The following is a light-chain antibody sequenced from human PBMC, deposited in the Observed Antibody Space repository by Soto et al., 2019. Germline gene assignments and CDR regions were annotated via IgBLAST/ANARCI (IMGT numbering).Light chain of an antibody. CDR3: QKYNSAPQT. V-gene: IGKV1-39*01. Sequence: DIQMTQSPSSLSASVGDRVTITCRASQSISSYLNWYQQKPGKAPKLLIYAASSLESGAPSRFSGSGSGTEFTLTISSLQPEDVATYYCQKYNSAPQTFGPGTKVDIK. CDR1: QSISSY. CDR2: AAS. J-gene: IGKJ3*01.